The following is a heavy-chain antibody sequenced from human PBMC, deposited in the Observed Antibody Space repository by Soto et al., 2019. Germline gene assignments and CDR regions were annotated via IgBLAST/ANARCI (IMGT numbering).Heavy chain of an antibody. Sequence: SETLSLTCNVSGGSISSSRYYWGWIRQPPGKGLEYIGNVHYTGGTYYNPSLQSRFTISIDTSKNQFSLKLSSVTAADTAVYYCARHYTTYDWARTVDFWGQGTLVTVSS. CDR1: GGSISSSRYY. CDR3: ARHYTTYDWARTVDF. D-gene: IGHD3-9*01. V-gene: IGHV4-39*01. CDR2: VHYTGGT. J-gene: IGHJ4*02.